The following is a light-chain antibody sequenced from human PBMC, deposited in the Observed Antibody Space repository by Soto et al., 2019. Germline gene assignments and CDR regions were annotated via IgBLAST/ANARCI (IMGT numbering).Light chain of an antibody. Sequence: DIQFNKSPSALSASVGDRVTITCRGSQGISTYLVWYQQRQGRAPKLPIYDASSLLSGVPSRFSGSGSGTDFTLTISSLQPEDFATYYSPQTYRNQYTFSQGTKVDIK. CDR2: DAS. CDR3: PQTYRNQYT. CDR1: QGISTY. J-gene: IGKJ2*01. V-gene: IGKV1-39*01.